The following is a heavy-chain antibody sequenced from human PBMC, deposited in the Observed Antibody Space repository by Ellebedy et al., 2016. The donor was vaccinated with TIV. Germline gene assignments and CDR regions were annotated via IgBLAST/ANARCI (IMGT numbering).Heavy chain of an antibody. CDR1: GGSISSYY. Sequence: MPSETLSLTCTVSGGSISSYYWSWIRQPPGKGLEWIGYIYSSGDTKYNPSLKSRVTMSIDTSKSQFSLNLNSMTAADTALYYCARRLPWGSTWGFDPWGQGALVIVSS. V-gene: IGHV4-4*09. J-gene: IGHJ5*02. CDR3: ARRLPWGSTWGFDP. D-gene: IGHD6-13*01. CDR2: IYSSGDT.